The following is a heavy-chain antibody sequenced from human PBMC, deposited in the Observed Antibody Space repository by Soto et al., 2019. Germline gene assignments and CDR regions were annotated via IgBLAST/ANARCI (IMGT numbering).Heavy chain of an antibody. D-gene: IGHD1-26*01. J-gene: IGHJ5*02. CDR2: LSGSGGST. Sequence: EVQLLESGGGLVQPGGSLRLSCAASGFHFRSYGMSWVRQAPGKGLEWVSGLSGSGGSTYYADSVKGRFTISRDISNNTLYLQMNNLRDEDSAMYFCARGTHSYSGSHELDAWGLGTLVTVSS. CDR3: ARGTHSYSGSHELDA. V-gene: IGHV3-23*01. CDR1: GFHFRSYG.